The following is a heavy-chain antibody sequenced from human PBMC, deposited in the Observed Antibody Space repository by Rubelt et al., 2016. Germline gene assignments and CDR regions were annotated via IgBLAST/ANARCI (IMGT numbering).Heavy chain of an antibody. CDR2: MYYSGST. Sequence: QLQLQESGPGLVKPSETLSLTCTVSGGSISSSNCYWGWIRQSPGKGLEWIGYMYYSGSTNYNPSLKGRVTISGDTSKNQCSLKLGCVTAADTAVYYCARLGSSSWYSWFDPWGQGTLVTVSS. V-gene: IGHV4-61*05. CDR3: ARLGSSSWYSWFDP. CDR1: GGSISSSNCY. D-gene: IGHD6-13*01. J-gene: IGHJ5*02.